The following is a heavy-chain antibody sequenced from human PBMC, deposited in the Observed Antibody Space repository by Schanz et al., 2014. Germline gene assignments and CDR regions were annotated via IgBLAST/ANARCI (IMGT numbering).Heavy chain of an antibody. CDR2: ITGSGSKT. D-gene: IGHD3-22*01. CDR3: AKDAAYYDNVIFPDH. J-gene: IGHJ4*02. V-gene: IGHV3-23*04. Sequence: VQLVESGGGVVQPGRSLRLSCAASGFTFSSYGMHWVRQAPGKGLEWVSAITGSGSKTYYADSVKGRFSISRENSKSILSLQMNSLRAEDTAIYFCAKDAAYYDNVIFPDHWGQGTLVTVSS. CDR1: GFTFSSYG.